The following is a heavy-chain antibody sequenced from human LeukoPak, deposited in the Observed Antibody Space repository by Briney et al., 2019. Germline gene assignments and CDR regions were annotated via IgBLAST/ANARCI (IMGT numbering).Heavy chain of an antibody. CDR1: GYTFTSYD. Sequence: ASVKVSCKASGYTFTSYDINWVRQATGQGLEWMGWMNPNSGNTGYAQKFQGRVTMTRNTSISTAYMELSSLRSEDTAVYYCARERGEKAVARNWYFDLWGRGTLVTVSS. CDR2: MNPNSGNT. CDR3: ARERGEKAVARNWYFDL. D-gene: IGHD6-19*01. J-gene: IGHJ2*01. V-gene: IGHV1-8*01.